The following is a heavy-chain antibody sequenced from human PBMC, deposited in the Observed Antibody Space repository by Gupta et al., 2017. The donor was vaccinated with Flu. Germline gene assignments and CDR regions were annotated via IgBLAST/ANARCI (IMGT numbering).Heavy chain of an antibody. Sequence: YAMNWIRQAPGKGLEWVAAISGGGGSSFYAPSVRGHFYISRDISAGTRLLQLNSVTVDDTARYYCARDQGVAPNSWYYFDLCGQVTLVSVS. CDR1: YA. D-gene: IGHD2-15*01. V-gene: IGHV3-23*01. CDR3: ARDQGVAPNSWYYFDL. J-gene: IGHJ4*02. CDR2: ISGGGGSS.